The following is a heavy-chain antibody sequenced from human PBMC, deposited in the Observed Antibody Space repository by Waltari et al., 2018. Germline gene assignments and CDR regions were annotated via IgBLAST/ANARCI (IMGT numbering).Heavy chain of an antibody. D-gene: IGHD3-3*01. V-gene: IGHV4-39*07. CDR1: GDSVTNPNSY. Sequence: QVELQESDPGLVKPSETLSLTCTVSGDSVTNPNSYWAWIRQPPGKGLEWMGSIYWSGTVDHNPSLWSRVTISLDTSKNQFFLKLRSATAADTAIYFCARDTSYDFWGRGYYNGRGGFDPWGQGTLVRVSS. CDR2: IYWSGTV. J-gene: IGHJ5*02. CDR3: ARDTSYDFWGRGYYNGRGGFDP.